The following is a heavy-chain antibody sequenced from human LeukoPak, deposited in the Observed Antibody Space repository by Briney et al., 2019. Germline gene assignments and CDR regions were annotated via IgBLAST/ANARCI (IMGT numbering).Heavy chain of an antibody. D-gene: IGHD3-22*01. CDR2: IYPGDSDT. V-gene: IGHV5-51*01. J-gene: IGHJ5*02. CDR1: GYSFTSYW. Sequence: GESLKISCKGSGYSFTSYWIGWVRQMPGKGLEWMGIIYPGDSDTRYSPSFQGQVTISADKSISTAYLQWSSLKASDTAMYYCARLASDSSGYYYVRGFDPWGQVTLVTVSS. CDR3: ARLASDSSGYYYVRGFDP.